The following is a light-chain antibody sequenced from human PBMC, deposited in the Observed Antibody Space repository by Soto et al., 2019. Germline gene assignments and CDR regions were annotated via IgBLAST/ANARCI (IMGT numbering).Light chain of an antibody. Sequence: EIVLTQSPGTLSLSPGERATLSCRASQSVSSSYLAWYQQKPGQAPRLLIYGASSRATGIPDRFRGSGSGTDFALNISRLEPEDFVVYYCQQYGSSLFTFGPGTKVDIK. CDR1: QSVSSSY. J-gene: IGKJ3*01. CDR2: GAS. CDR3: QQYGSSLFT. V-gene: IGKV3-20*01.